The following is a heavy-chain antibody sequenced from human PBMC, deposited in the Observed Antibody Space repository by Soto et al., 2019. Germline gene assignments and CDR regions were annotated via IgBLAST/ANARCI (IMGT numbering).Heavy chain of an antibody. J-gene: IGHJ5*02. CDR2: IIPIFGTA. CDR1: GGTFSSYA. D-gene: IGHD3-3*02. Sequence: ASVKVSCKASGGTFSSYAISWVRQAPGQGLEWMGGIIPIFGTANYAQKFQGRVTITADKSTSTAYMELSSLRSEDTAVYYCAREGSSIFGVVTPHWFDPWGREPWSPSPQ. V-gene: IGHV1-69*06. CDR3: AREGSSIFGVVTPHWFDP.